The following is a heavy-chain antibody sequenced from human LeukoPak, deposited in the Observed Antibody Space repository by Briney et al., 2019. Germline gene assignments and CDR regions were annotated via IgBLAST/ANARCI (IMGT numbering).Heavy chain of an antibody. CDR1: GFTFSDYW. CDR3: TKHGEFCFDN. D-gene: IGHD7-27*01. Sequence: GGSLRLSCAASGFTFSDYWMHWVRQAPGKGLVWVSRITSDGSSTTYADSVKGRFTISRDNAKNTLFLQMNSLRAEDTAVYYCTKHGEFCFDNWGQGTLVTVSS. J-gene: IGHJ4*02. V-gene: IGHV3-74*03. CDR2: ITSDGSST.